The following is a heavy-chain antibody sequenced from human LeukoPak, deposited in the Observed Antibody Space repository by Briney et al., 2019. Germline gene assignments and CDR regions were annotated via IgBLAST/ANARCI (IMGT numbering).Heavy chain of an antibody. CDR1: GFTFSNYA. CDR3: AKDLGPYYYYGMDV. J-gene: IGHJ6*02. D-gene: IGHD7-27*01. CDR2: ISYDGSNK. Sequence: PGGSLRLSCAASGFTFSNYAIHWVRQAPGKGLEWVAVISYDGSNKYYADSVKGRFTISRDNSKNTPYLQMNSLRAEDTAVYYCAKDLGPYYYYGMDVWGQGTTVTVSS. V-gene: IGHV3-30*04.